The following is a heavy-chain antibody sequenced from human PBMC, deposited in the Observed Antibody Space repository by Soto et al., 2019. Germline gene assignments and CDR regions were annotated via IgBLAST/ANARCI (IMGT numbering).Heavy chain of an antibody. V-gene: IGHV3-11*01. CDR1: GFTFSDYY. D-gene: IGHD4-17*01. CDR2: ISSSGSTI. CDR3: ASLTTRTTVTTSAKYYYGMDV. J-gene: IGHJ6*02. Sequence: GGSLRLSCAASGFTFSDYYMSWIRQAPGKGLEWISYISSSGSTIYYADSVKGRFTISRDNAKNSLYLQMNSLRAEDTAVYYCASLTTRTTVTTSAKYYYGMDVWGQGTTVTVSS.